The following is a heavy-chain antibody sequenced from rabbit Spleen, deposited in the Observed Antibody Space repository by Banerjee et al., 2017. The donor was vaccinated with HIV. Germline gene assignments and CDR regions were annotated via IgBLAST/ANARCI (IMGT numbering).Heavy chain of an antibody. V-gene: IGHV1S40*01. CDR3: TRDTSSSFSSYGMDL. CDR1: GGSFSSSSY. CDR2: IDTGSSGFT. Sequence: QSLEESGGDLVKPGASLTLTCTASGGSFSSSSYICWVRQAPGKGLEWIACIDTGSSGFTYFATWAKGRFTISKTSSTTVTLQMTRLTAADTATYFCTRDTSSSFSSYGMDLWGPGTLVTVS. J-gene: IGHJ6*01. D-gene: IGHD1-1*01.